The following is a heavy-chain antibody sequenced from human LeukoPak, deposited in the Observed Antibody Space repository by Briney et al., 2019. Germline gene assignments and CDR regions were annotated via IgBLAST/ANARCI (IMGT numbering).Heavy chain of an antibody. J-gene: IGHJ4*02. CDR3: ARGGWGSSVHFDT. CDR1: GFTLSSFW. D-gene: IGHD3-10*01. CDR2: INSDATNT. V-gene: IGHV3-74*01. Sequence: GGSLRLSCATSGFTLSSFWMHWVRHPPGKGLVWVSRINSDATNTNYADSVKGRFTISRDNTKNTVYLQMNGLGAEDTAVYYCARGGWGSSVHFDTWGQGALVTVSS.